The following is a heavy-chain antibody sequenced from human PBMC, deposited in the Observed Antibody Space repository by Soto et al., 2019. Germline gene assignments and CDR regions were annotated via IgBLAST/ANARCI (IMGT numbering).Heavy chain of an antibody. V-gene: IGHV3-21*06. Sequence: EVQLVESGGGLVKPGGSLTLSCATSGFIFSNYKMNWVRQAPGKGLECVSSISGTSSHIYYADSVKGRFTISRDNAENSLYLQMNSLRAEDTDVYYCAGEPLFAGYYYYLDVWGKGTTVIVSS. J-gene: IGHJ6*03. CDR1: GFIFSNYK. CDR2: ISGTSSHI. CDR3: AGEPLFAGYYYYLDV. D-gene: IGHD2-21*01.